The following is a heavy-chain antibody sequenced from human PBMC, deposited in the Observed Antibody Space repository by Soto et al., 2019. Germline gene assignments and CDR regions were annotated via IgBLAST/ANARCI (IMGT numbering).Heavy chain of an antibody. CDR3: ARALTGYGMDG. CDR2: ITTYNGNT. J-gene: IGHJ6*02. CDR1: GYTVSISG. V-gene: IGHV1-18*01. Sequence: AKICSKSSGYTVSISGVTWVRQAPGQGLEWMGWITTYNGNTEYAQKFQGRVTMTTDASTSTAYMELGSLRSDDTAIYYCARALTGYGMDGMGQGTTVTVSS.